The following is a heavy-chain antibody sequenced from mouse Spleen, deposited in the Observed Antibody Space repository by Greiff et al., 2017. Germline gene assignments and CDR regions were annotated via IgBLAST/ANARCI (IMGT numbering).Heavy chain of an antibody. CDR3: AMGMVAPYWYFDV. J-gene: IGHJ1*01. Sequence: VNVVESGAELVKPGASVKVSCKASGYTFTSYWMHWVKQRPGQGLEWIGRIHPSDSDTNYNQKFKGKATLTVDKSSSTAYMQLSSLTSEDSAVYYCAMGMVAPYWYFDVWGAGTTVTVSS. V-gene: IGHV1-74*01. D-gene: IGHD1-1*02. CDR1: GYTFTSYW. CDR2: IHPSDSDT.